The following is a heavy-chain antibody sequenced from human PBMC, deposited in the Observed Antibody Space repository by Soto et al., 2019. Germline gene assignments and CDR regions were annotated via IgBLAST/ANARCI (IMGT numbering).Heavy chain of an antibody. V-gene: IGHV1-24*01. CDR1: GYTLTELS. CDR3: ATGLDYPYYFDY. CDR2: FDPEDGET. J-gene: IGHJ4*02. D-gene: IGHD3-9*01. Sequence: ASVKVSCKVSGYTLTELSMHWVRQAPGKGLEWMGGFDPEDGETIYAQKFQGRVTMTEDTSTDTAYMELSSLRSEDTAVYYCATGLDYPYYFDYWGQGTLVTVSS.